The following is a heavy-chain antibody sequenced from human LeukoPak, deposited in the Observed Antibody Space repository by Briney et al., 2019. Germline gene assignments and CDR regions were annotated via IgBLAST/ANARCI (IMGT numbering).Heavy chain of an antibody. V-gene: IGHV1-2*02. CDR2: INPNSGGT. J-gene: IGHJ4*02. Sequence: GASVKVSCKASGYTFTGYYMHWVRQAPGQGLEWMGWINPNSGGTNYAQKFQGRVTMTRDTSISTAYMELSRLRSDDTAVYYCARGIFGVVISPAAGYWGQGTLVIVSS. CDR1: GYTFTGYY. CDR3: ARGIFGVVISPAAGY. D-gene: IGHD3-3*01.